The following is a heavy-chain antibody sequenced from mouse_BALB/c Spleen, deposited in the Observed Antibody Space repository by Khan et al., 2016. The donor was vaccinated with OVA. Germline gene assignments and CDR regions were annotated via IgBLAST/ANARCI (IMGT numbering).Heavy chain of an antibody. Sequence: QVQLKESGPGLVRPSQSLSITCTVSGFSLTTYGVHWVRQSPGKGLEWLGVIWSGGSTDYSAAFISRLSISKDNSKSQVFLKMNSLQPNDTAIYYCARNYDYDEGLAYWGQGTLVTVSA. D-gene: IGHD2-4*01. J-gene: IGHJ3*01. V-gene: IGHV2-2*02. CDR1: GFSLTTYG. CDR3: ARNYDYDEGLAY. CDR2: IWSGGST.